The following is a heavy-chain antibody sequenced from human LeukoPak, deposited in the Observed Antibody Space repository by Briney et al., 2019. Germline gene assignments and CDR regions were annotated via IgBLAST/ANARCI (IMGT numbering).Heavy chain of an antibody. J-gene: IGHJ6*02. CDR2: IYYSGST. D-gene: IGHD5-18*01. CDR3: ASELVDTAMDSYYYYGMDV. Sequence: PSETLSLTCTVSGGSISSGDYYWSWIRQPPGKGLEWIGYIYYSGSTYYNPSLKSRVTISVDTSKNQFSLKLSSVTAADTAVYYCASELVDTAMDSYYYYGMDVWGQGTTVTVSS. CDR1: GGSISSGDYY. V-gene: IGHV4-30-4*01.